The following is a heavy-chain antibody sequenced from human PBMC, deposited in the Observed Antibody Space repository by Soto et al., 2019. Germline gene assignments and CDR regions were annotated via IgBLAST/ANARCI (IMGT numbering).Heavy chain of an antibody. CDR3: AAAEEYYFDY. D-gene: IGHD6-25*01. CDR2: ISSSSSYI. V-gene: IGHV3-21*01. CDR1: GFTFSSYS. Sequence: EVQLVESGGGLVKPGGSLRLSCAASGFTFSSYSMNWVRQAPGKGLEWVSSISSSSSYIYYADSAKGRFTISRDNAKNSLYLQMNSLRAEDTAVYYCAAAEEYYFDYWGQGTLVTVSS. J-gene: IGHJ4*02.